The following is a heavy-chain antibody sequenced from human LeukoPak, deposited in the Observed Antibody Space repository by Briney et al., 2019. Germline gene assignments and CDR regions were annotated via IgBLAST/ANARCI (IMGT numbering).Heavy chain of an antibody. CDR2: ISYDGSNK. D-gene: IGHD2-21*02. V-gene: IGHV3-30*18. J-gene: IGHJ4*02. CDR3: AKDVGIVVVTASQFDY. CDR1: GFTFSDYG. Sequence: GGSLRLSCAASGFTFSDYGIHWVRQPPGKGLEWVAVISYDGSNKYYADSVKGRFTISRDNSKNTLYLQMNSLRAEDTAVYYCAKDVGIVVVTASQFDYWGQGTLVTVSS.